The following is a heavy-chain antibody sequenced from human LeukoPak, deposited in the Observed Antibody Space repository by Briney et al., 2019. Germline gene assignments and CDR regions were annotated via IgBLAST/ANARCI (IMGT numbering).Heavy chain of an antibody. D-gene: IGHD6-13*01. J-gene: IGHJ5*02. Sequence: SETLSLTCTVNGGSFSGYHWSWIRQPPGKGLEWIGEINHSGSTDYNPSLKSRATISVDTSKNQFSLKLSSVTAADTAVYYCARGRHSQRRRVAAVGPFDPWGQGTLVTVSS. CDR2: INHSGST. CDR1: GGSFSGYH. CDR3: ARGRHSQRRRVAAVGPFDP. V-gene: IGHV4-34*01.